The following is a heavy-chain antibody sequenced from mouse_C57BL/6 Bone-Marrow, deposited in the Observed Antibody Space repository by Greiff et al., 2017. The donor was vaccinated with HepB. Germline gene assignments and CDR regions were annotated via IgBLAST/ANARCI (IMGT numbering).Heavy chain of an antibody. CDR1: GYTFTSYG. D-gene: IGHD4-1*01. V-gene: IGHV1-81*01. Sequence: QVQLQQSGAELARPGASVKLSCKASGYTFTSYGISWVKQRTGQGLEWIGEIYPRSGNTYYNEKFKGKATLTADKSSSTAYMELRSLTSEDAAVYFCARSWDYAMDYWGQGTSVTVSS. CDR2: IYPRSGNT. CDR3: ARSWDYAMDY. J-gene: IGHJ4*01.